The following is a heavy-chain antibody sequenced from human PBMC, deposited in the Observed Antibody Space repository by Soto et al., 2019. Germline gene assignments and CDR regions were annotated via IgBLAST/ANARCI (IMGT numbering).Heavy chain of an antibody. CDR1: GGSISSYY. V-gene: IGHV4-59*01. Sequence: PSETLSLTCTVSGGSISSYYWSWIRQPPGKGLEWIAYIYYSGSTNYNPSLKSRFIISVDTSKNQFSLKLSSVTAADTAVYYCARGIRDGYIYYFDYWGQGTLVTVSS. J-gene: IGHJ4*02. CDR2: IYYSGST. CDR3: ARGIRDGYIYYFDY. D-gene: IGHD5-12*01.